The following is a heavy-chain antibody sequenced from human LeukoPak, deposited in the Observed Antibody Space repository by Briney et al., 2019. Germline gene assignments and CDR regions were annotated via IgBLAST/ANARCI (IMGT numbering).Heavy chain of an antibody. V-gene: IGHV3-7*01. J-gene: IGHJ4*02. D-gene: IGHD6-13*01. Sequence: GGSLRLSCAASGFTFSSYWMSWVREAPGKGLEWVANIKQDGSEKYYVDSVMGRFTISRDNAKNSLYLQMNSLRAEDTAAYYCAKRYSNSWSFDYWGQGTLVTVSS. CDR3: AKRYSNSWSFDY. CDR2: IKQDGSEK. CDR1: GFTFSSYW.